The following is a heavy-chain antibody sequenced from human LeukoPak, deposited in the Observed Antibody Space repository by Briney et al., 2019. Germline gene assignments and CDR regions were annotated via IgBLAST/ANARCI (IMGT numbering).Heavy chain of an antibody. Sequence: PSETLSLTCTVAGGSISSYYWSWIRQPPGKGLEWIGYIYYSGSTNYNPSPKSRVTISVDTSKNQFSLKLSSVTAADTAVYYCARESGDAFDIWGQGTMVTVSS. J-gene: IGHJ3*02. V-gene: IGHV4-59*01. CDR2: IYYSGST. CDR1: GGSISSYY. CDR3: ARESGDAFDI.